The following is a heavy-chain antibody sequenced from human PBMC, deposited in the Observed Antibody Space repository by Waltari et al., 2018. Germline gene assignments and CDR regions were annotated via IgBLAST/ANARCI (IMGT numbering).Heavy chain of an antibody. CDR1: GGSFSGYY. J-gene: IGHJ6*02. D-gene: IGHD3-10*01. Sequence: QVQLQQWGAGLLKPSETLSLTCAVYGGSFSGYYWSWIRQPPGKGLEWIGEINHSGSTNYNPSLKSRVTISVDTSKNQFSRKLSSVTAADTAVYYCARVFYGSGSYKYYYYYGMDVWGQGTTVTVSS. V-gene: IGHV4-34*01. CDR2: INHSGST. CDR3: ARVFYGSGSYKYYYYYGMDV.